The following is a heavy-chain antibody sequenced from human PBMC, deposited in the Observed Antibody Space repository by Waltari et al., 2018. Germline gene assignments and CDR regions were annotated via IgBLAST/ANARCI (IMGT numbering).Heavy chain of an antibody. CDR2: VSGDSGYI. J-gene: IGHJ2*01. D-gene: IGHD3-10*01. CDR3: AGIRRGFWFFDL. V-gene: IGHV3-48*04. CDR1: GMTFTTYS. Sequence: EVQLVESGGGLVQPGGSLRLSCAASGMTFTTYSMNWVRQAPGKGLEWILYVSGDSGYIYYADSVRGRFTISRDNAQNSMYLQMNNLRADDTAVYYCAGIRRGFWFFDLWGRGTLVTVSS.